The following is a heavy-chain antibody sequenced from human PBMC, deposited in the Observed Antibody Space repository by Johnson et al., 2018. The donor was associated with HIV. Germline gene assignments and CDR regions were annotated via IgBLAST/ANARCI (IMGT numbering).Heavy chain of an antibody. Sequence: QVQLVESGGGLVQPGGSLRLSCAASGFTFSSYGMHWVRQAPGKGLEWVAFTRYDGSNKYYVDSVKGRITISRDNAKNSLYLQMNSLRAEDTAVYYCAGENLPGIAVYGGAFDIWGQGTMVTVSS. CDR2: TRYDGSNK. CDR1: GFTFSSYG. D-gene: IGHD6-19*01. CDR3: AGENLPGIAVYGGAFDI. V-gene: IGHV3-30*02. J-gene: IGHJ3*02.